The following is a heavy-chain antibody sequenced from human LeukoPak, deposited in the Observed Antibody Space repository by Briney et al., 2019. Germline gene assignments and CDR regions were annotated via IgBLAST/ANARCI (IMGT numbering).Heavy chain of an antibody. J-gene: IGHJ4*02. CDR3: AKTPVAYCGGDCGYYFDY. CDR2: ISGSGDST. Sequence: GGSLRLSCVASGFTFSSYAMSWVRQAPGKGLEWVSVISGSGDSTYYADSVKGRFTISRDNSKNTLYLQMNSLRAEDTAVYYCAKTPVAYCGGDCGYYFDYWGQGTLVTVSS. D-gene: IGHD2-21*02. V-gene: IGHV3-23*01. CDR1: GFTFSSYA.